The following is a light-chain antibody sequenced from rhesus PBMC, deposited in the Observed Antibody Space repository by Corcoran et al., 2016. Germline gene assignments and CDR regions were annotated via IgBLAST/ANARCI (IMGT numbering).Light chain of an antibody. V-gene: IGKV2S20*01. CDR1: QSLLDSEDGNIY. CDR3: MQGKEYRT. CDR2: GVS. Sequence: DIVMTQTPLSLPVTPGESASISCRSSQSLLDSEDGNIYLEWYLQKPGQSPQPFIYGVSYRASGVPDSVSGSGSDSDFTRRISRVEAEDVGVYYCMQGKEYRTFGQGTKVEIK. J-gene: IGKJ1*01.